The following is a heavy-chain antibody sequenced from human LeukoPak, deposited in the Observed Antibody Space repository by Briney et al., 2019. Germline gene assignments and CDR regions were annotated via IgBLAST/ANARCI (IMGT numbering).Heavy chain of an antibody. Sequence: SQTLSLTCTVSGGSISSGDYYWSWIRQPPGKGLEWIGYIYYSGSTYYNPSLKCRVTISVDTSKNQFSLKLSSVTAADTAVYYCARNLAYCGGDCYSGYWYFDLWGRGTLVTVSS. CDR1: GGSISSGDYY. CDR3: ARNLAYCGGDCYSGYWYFDL. V-gene: IGHV4-30-4*01. J-gene: IGHJ2*01. D-gene: IGHD2-21*02. CDR2: IYYSGST.